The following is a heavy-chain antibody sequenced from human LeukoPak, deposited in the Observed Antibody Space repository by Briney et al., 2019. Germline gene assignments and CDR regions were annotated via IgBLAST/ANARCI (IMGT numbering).Heavy chain of an antibody. CDR2: IYYSGST. V-gene: IGHV4-59*01. J-gene: IGHJ5*02. D-gene: IGHD3-10*01. CDR1: GGSIGSYY. Sequence: SETLSLTCTVSGGSIGSYYWSWIRQPPGKGLEWIGYIYYSGSTNYNPSLKSRVTISVDTSKNQFSLKLSSVTAADTAVYYCARDSRHYYGSGSLNWFDPWGQGTLVTVSS. CDR3: ARDSRHYYGSGSLNWFDP.